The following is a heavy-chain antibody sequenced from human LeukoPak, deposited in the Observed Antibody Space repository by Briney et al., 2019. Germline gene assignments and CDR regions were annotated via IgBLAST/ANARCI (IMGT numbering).Heavy chain of an antibody. V-gene: IGHV3-30*03. CDR1: GFIFSTYG. CDR3: ARSSAGSFDY. J-gene: IGHJ4*02. Sequence: GRSLRLSCAASGFIFSTYGMHWVRQAPGKGLEWVAVISFDGSVKYYIDSVKGRFTISRDNSENTVYLQMNGLRAEDTAVYYCARSSAGSFDYWGQGTLVTVSS. D-gene: IGHD6-19*01. CDR2: ISFDGSVK.